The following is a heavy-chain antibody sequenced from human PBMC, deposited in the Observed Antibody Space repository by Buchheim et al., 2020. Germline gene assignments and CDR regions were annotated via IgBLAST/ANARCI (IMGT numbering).Heavy chain of an antibody. Sequence: QVQLVQSGAEVKKPGSSVKVSCKASGGTFSSYAISWVRQAPGQGLEWMGGIIPIFGTANYAQKFQGRVTITADESTSTAYMELGSLRTGDTAVYYCARDLENTGYSYSTNFYYWGQGTL. D-gene: IGHD5-18*01. CDR3: ARDLENTGYSYSTNFYY. CDR1: GGTFSSYA. J-gene: IGHJ4*02. CDR2: IIPIFGTA. V-gene: IGHV1-69*01.